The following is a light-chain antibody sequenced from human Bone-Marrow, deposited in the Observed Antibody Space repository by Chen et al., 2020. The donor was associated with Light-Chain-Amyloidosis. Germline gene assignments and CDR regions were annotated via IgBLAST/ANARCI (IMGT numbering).Light chain of an antibody. V-gene: IGLV3-25*03. CDR3: QAADSSGTYEGI. J-gene: IGLJ2*01. Sequence: SYELTQPPSVSVSPGQTARITCSGDDLPTKYAYWYQQKPGQAPVLVIHRDTVRPSGISERFSGSRSGTTATLTNSGVQSEDEADYHCQAADSSGTYEGIFGGGAKLTVL. CDR2: RDT. CDR1: DLPTKY.